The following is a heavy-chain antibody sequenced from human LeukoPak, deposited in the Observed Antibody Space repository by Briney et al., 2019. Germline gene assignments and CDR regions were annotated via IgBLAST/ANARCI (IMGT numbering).Heavy chain of an antibody. CDR2: IKQDGSEK. Sequence: GGSLRLSCAASGFTFSSSWMSWVRQAPGKGLQWVANIKQDGSEKHYVDSVRGRFTISRDNAKNSLYLQMNSLRAEDTAVYYCASQYGSVWQGWGQGTLVTVSP. CDR3: ASQYGSVWQG. D-gene: IGHD2-15*01. V-gene: IGHV3-7*02. CDR1: GFTFSSSW. J-gene: IGHJ4*02.